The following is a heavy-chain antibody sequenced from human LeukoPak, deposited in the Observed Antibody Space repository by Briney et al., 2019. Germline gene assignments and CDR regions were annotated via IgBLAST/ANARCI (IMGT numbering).Heavy chain of an antibody. CDR2: ISGSGGST. D-gene: IGHD3-22*01. Sequence: PGGSLRLSCAASGFTFSSYAMSWARQAPGKGLGWVSAISGSGGSTYYADSVKGRFTISRDNSNNTLYLQMNSLRAEDTAVYYCAKDGGYYYDSSGYYYFDYWGQGTLVTVSS. V-gene: IGHV3-23*01. CDR3: AKDGGYYYDSSGYYYFDY. CDR1: GFTFSSYA. J-gene: IGHJ4*02.